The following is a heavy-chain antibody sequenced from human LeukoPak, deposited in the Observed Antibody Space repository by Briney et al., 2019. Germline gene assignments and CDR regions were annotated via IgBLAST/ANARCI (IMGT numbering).Heavy chain of an antibody. V-gene: IGHV1-2*02. J-gene: IGHJ5*02. CDR1: GYTFTGYY. CDR3: ARDSKVRGIPRPIAAAGTRGKYNWFDP. CDR2: INPNSGGT. D-gene: IGHD6-13*01. Sequence: GASVKVSCKASGYTFTGYYMHWVRQAPGQGLEWMGWINPNSGGTNYAQKFQGRVTMTRDTSISTAYMELSSLRSEDTAVYYCARDSKVRGIPRPIAAAGTRGKYNWFDPWGQGTLVTVSS.